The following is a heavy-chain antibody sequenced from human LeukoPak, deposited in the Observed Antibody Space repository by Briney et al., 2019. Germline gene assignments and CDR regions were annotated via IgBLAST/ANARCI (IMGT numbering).Heavy chain of an antibody. Sequence: SETLSLTCTVYGGSFSGYYWSWIRQSPGKLLEWIGEINHSGSTNYNPSLKSRVTISVDTSKNQFSLKLSSVTAADTAVYYCQISYYDSSGYYNFDYWGQGTLVTVSS. V-gene: IGHV4-34*01. J-gene: IGHJ4*02. D-gene: IGHD3-22*01. CDR1: GGSFSGYY. CDR2: INHSGST. CDR3: QISYYDSSGYYNFDY.